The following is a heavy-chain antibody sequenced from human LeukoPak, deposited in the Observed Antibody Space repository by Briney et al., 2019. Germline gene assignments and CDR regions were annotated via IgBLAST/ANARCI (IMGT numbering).Heavy chain of an antibody. V-gene: IGHV4-34*01. CDR2: INHSGST. Sequence: SETLPLTCAVYGGSFSGYYWSWIRQPPGKGLEWIGEINHSGSTNYNPSLKSRVTISVDTSKNQFSLKLSSVTAADTAVYYCARSGYMDVWGKGTTVTVSS. J-gene: IGHJ6*03. D-gene: IGHD3-10*01. CDR1: GGSFSGYY. CDR3: ARSGYMDV.